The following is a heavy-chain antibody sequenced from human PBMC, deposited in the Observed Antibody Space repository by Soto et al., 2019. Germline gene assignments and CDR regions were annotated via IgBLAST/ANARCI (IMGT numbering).Heavy chain of an antibody. CDR3: XXXXXXXRXYFDY. CDR1: GGSFSGYY. Sequence: QVQLQQWGAGLLKPSETLSLTCAVYGGSFSGYYWSWXXXXXGXXLEWIGEINHSGSTNYNPSLXSRXTXXXXXXXXXXXXXXXXXXXXXXXXXXXXXXXXXXRXYFDYWGQGTLVTVSS. CDR2: INHSGST. J-gene: IGHJ4*02. V-gene: IGHV4-34*01.